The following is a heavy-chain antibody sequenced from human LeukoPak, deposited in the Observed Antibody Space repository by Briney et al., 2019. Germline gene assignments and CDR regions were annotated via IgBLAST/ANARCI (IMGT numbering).Heavy chain of an antibody. CDR2: MNPKSGDT. CDR1: GYIFIDYE. V-gene: IGHV1-8*02. CDR3: ARGRYMDV. Sequence: ASVKVSCKTSGYIFIDYEISWVRQAPGQGLEWMGWMNPKSGDTGYEQKFQGRITITRDSSISTVYMELSSLRSEDTALYYCARGRYMDVWGKGTTVTVPS. J-gene: IGHJ6*03.